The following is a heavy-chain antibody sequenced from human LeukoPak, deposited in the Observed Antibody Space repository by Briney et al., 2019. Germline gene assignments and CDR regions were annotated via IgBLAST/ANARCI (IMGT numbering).Heavy chain of an antibody. CDR1: GGSISTSSYY. CDR3: ARLWSTSCKGGSCPHQPNY. Sequence: SETLSLTCTVSGGSISTSSYYWGWVRQPPGKGLEWIGSIFYSGSTYYSPSLKSRVTISLDTSKNQFSLKLSSVTAADTAVYYCARLWSTSCKGGSCPHQPNYWGQGTRVTVPS. J-gene: IGHJ4*02. CDR2: IFYSGST. D-gene: IGHD2-15*01. V-gene: IGHV4-39*01.